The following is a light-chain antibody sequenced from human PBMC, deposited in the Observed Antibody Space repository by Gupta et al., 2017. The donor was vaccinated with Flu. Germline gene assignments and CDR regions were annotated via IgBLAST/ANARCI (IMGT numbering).Light chain of an antibody. J-gene: IGKJ2*01. CDR2: KAS. Sequence: DIPMSPSPSTLSASVGDRVTITCRASQNISKGLAWYQQRPGEVPNVLINKASVLETGVPSQFSATGSGTEFTLTISRLQAEDFATYYCQQYETLPYTFGQGTKLEI. CDR3: QQYETLPYT. CDR1: QNISKG. V-gene: IGKV1-5*03.